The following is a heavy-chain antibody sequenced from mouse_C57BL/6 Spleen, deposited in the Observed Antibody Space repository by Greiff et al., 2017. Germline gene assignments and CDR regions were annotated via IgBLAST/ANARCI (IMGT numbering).Heavy chain of an antibody. CDR2: IYPGDGDT. CDR1: GYAFSSSW. J-gene: IGHJ1*03. D-gene: IGHD1-1*01. CDR3: ARERPYDGSRGYFDV. Sequence: VKLVESGPELVKPGASVKISCKASGYAFSSSWMNWVKQRPGKGLEWIGRIYPGDGDTNYNGKFKGKATLTADKSSSTAYMQLSSLTSEDSAVYFCARERPYDGSRGYFDVWGTGTTVTVSS. V-gene: IGHV1-82*01.